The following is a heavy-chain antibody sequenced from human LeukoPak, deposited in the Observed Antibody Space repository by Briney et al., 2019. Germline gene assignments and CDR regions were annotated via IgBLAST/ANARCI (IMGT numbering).Heavy chain of an antibody. CDR2: IRYDGSNK. CDR3: AKDQGGIAAAAPFDY. Sequence: GGSLRLSCAASGFTFSSYGMHWVRQAPGKGLEWVAFIRYDGSNKYYADSVKGRFTISRDNSKNTLYLRMNSLRAEDTAVYYCAKDQGGIAAAAPFDYWGQGTLVTVSS. CDR1: GFTFSSYG. D-gene: IGHD6-13*01. V-gene: IGHV3-30*02. J-gene: IGHJ4*02.